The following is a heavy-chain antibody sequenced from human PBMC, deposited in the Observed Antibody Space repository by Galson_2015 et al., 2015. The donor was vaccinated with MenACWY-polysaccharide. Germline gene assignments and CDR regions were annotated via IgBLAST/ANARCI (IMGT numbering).Heavy chain of an antibody. J-gene: IGHJ4*02. D-gene: IGHD1-26*01. V-gene: IGHV2-5*02. Sequence: PALVKPTQPLSLTCTFSGFSVTATGVGVGWIRQPPGKAPEWLAHIYWDGDKRFSPSLGARLTIAKDTSRDQVVLTMTDMDPVDTATYYCVRLLGGVSFDSWGQRTL. CDR2: IYWDGDK. CDR1: GFSVTATGVG. CDR3: VRLLGGVSFDS.